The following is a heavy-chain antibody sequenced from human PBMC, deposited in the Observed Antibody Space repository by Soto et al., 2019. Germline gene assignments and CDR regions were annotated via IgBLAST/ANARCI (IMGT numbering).Heavy chain of an antibody. Sequence: GESLKISCAVSGFICSSYDMSWVRQAPGKGLEWVSTILVGGSTHYEDSVKGRFTISRDTSKNTVYLQMNSLTAGDTAFYYCAKATATSGGAFEIYGQGTMVTVSS. CDR1: GFICSSYD. V-gene: IGHV3-23*01. CDR2: ILVGGST. CDR3: AKATATSGGAFEI. D-gene: IGHD1-1*01. J-gene: IGHJ3*02.